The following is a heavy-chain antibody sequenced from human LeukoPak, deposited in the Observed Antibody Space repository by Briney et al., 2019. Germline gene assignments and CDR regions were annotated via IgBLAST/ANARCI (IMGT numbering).Heavy chain of an antibody. CDR2: ISSSSYI. J-gene: IGHJ6*02. Sequence: GGSLRLSCAASGFTFSSYSMNWVRQAPGKGLEWVSSISSSSYIYYADSVKGRFTISRDNAKNSLYLRMNSLRAEDTAVYYCARDISTSSRVYYYGMDVWGQGTTVTVSS. CDR3: ARDISTSSRVYYYGMDV. V-gene: IGHV3-21*01. D-gene: IGHD2-2*01. CDR1: GFTFSSYS.